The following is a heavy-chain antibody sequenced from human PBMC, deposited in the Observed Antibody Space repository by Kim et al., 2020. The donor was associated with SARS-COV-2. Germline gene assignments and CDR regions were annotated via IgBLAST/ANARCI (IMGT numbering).Heavy chain of an antibody. V-gene: IGHV4-39*07. Sequence: SETLSLTCSVSGVSISTNYHYWGWVRQPPGKGLEWTGSVYNSGTTYYNPSLKSRVTISGDTSKNQFSLNMRPVTAADTAVYYCSCNVGSTPDYYFDYWG. D-gene: IGHD1-26*01. J-gene: IGHJ4*01. CDR2: VYNSGTT. CDR1: GVSISTNYHY. CDR3: SCNVGSTPDYYFDY.